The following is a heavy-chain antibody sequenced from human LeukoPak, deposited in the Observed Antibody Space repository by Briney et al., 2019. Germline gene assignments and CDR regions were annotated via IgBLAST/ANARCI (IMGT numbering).Heavy chain of an antibody. CDR3: ARTTGDDAFDI. J-gene: IGHJ3*02. V-gene: IGHV3-30*02. CDR2: IRYDGGDK. D-gene: IGHD7-27*01. Sequence: PGGSLRLSCAASGFTFSSYGMHWVRQAPGQGLEWVTFIRYDGGDKYYADSVKGRFTISRDNAKNSLYLQMNSLRAEDTAVYYCARTTGDDAFDIWGQGTMVTVSS. CDR1: GFTFSSYG.